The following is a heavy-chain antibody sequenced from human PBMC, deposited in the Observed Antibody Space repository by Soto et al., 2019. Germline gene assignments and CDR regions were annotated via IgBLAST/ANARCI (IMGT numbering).Heavy chain of an antibody. CDR1: GFTFSSYA. CDR2: ISYDGSNK. Sequence: QVQLVESGGGVGQPGRSLRLSCAASGFTFSSYAMHWVRQAPGKGLEWVAVISYDGSNKYYADSVKGRFTISRDNSKNTLYLQMNSLRAEDTAVYYCAREPGTNYDISPFDYWGQGTLVTVSS. J-gene: IGHJ4*02. V-gene: IGHV3-30-3*01. CDR3: AREPGTNYDISPFDY. D-gene: IGHD3-9*01.